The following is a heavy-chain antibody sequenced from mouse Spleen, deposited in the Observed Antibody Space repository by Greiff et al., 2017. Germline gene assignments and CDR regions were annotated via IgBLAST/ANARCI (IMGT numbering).Heavy chain of an antibody. CDR3: TRPNYYGSSRAWFAY. CDR1: GYTFTDYE. CDR2: IDPETGGT. V-gene: IGHV1-15*01. Sequence: QVQLQQSGAELVRPGASVTLSCKASGYTFTDYEMHWVKQTPVHGLEWIGAIDPETGGTAYNQKFKGKAILTADKSSSTAYMELRSLTSEDSAVYYCTRPNYYGSSRAWFAYWGQGTLVTVSA. J-gene: IGHJ3*01. D-gene: IGHD1-1*01.